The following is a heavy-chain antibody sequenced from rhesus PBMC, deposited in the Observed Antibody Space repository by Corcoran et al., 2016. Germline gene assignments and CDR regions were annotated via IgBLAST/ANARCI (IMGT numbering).Heavy chain of an antibody. Sequence: QVQLQESGPGVVKPSETLSLTCAVSGFSISSGYDWSWIRQPPGKGLEWIGYIYGSSGSTNYKPSLKNRVTISKDTSKTQFSLRLSSVTAANTAVYYCARSPPAQYYFDYWGQGVLVTVSS. J-gene: IGHJ4*01. CDR3: ARSPPAQYYFDY. CDR1: GFSISSGYD. V-gene: IGHV4-76*01. CDR2: IYGSSGST.